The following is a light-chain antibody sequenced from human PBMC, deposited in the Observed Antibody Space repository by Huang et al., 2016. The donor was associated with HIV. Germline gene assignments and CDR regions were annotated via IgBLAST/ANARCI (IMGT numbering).Light chain of an antibody. J-gene: IGKJ1*01. Sequence: EIVLTQSPGTLPLSPGERATLSCRASQSVSSSFLTWYQQKPGQAPRLLIYGAYSRATGIPDRFSGSGSGTDFTLTISRLEPEDFAVYYCQQYGSSPPWTFGQGTKVEIK. CDR3: QQYGSSPPWT. CDR1: QSVSSSF. CDR2: GAY. V-gene: IGKV3-20*01.